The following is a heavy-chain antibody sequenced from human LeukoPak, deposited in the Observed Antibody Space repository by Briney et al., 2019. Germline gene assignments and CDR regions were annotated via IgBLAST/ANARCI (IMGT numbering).Heavy chain of an antibody. J-gene: IGHJ5*02. CDR2: ISGSGGTT. CDR3: AKGDRTFDP. CDR1: GFPLYHLA. D-gene: IGHD1-7*01. V-gene: IGHV3-23*01. Sequence: GALRLLFSASGFPLYHLANDWVRPAPRKGLEWVSGISGSGGTTYYADSVKGRFTISRDNSKNTLYLQMDSLRAEDTAVYYCAKGDRTFDPWGQGTLVTVSS.